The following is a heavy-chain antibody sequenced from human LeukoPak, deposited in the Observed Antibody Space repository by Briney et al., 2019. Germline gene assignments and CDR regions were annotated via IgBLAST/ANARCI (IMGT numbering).Heavy chain of an antibody. CDR2: ISGSSSYI. V-gene: IGHV3-21*01. D-gene: IGHD6-13*01. CDR1: GFTFSNYN. CDR3: ARDRAPSSWYLLPLDY. J-gene: IGHJ4*02. Sequence: GGSLRLSCAASGFTFSNYNMNWVRQAPGKGLEWVSSISGSSSYIHYADSVRGRFTISRDNAKNSLYLQMNSLRAEDTAVYYCARDRAPSSWYLLPLDYWGRGTLVTVSS.